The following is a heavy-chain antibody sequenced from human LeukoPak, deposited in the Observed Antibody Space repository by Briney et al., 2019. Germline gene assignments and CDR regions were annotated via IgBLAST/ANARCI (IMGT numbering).Heavy chain of an antibody. V-gene: IGHV3-23*01. Sequence: GGSLRLSCAASGFTFSNYAMTWVRQAPGKGLEWVSVISASGDGTYYAESVKGRFTISRDNAKNSLYLQMNSLRAEDTAVYYCARDPAGGQYDFWSGFYRFHSWGQGTLVTVSS. J-gene: IGHJ4*02. D-gene: IGHD3-3*01. CDR3: ARDPAGGQYDFWSGFYRFHS. CDR1: GFTFSNYA. CDR2: ISASGDGT.